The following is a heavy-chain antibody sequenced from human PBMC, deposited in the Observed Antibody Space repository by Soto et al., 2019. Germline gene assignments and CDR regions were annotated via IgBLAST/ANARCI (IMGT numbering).Heavy chain of an antibody. J-gene: IGHJ3*02. V-gene: IGHV4-59*01. CDR3: GSLYYDYIWGSYRTDAFYI. CDR1: GGSISSYY. CDR2: IYYSGST. D-gene: IGHD3-16*01. Sequence: PSETLSLTCTVSGGSISSYYWSWIRQPPGKGLEWIGYIYYSGSTNYNPSLKSRVTISVDTSKNQFSLKLSSVTAADTAVYYCGSLYYDYIWGSYRTDAFYIWGQGTRVTVSS.